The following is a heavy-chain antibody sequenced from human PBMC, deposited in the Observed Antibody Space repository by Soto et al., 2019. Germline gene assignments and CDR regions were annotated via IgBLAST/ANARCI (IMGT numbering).Heavy chain of an antibody. CDR3: GSVRPSGYVLS. V-gene: IGHV4-59*01. J-gene: IGHJ5*02. D-gene: IGHD6-25*01. Sequence: QVQLQESGPGLVKPSETLSLTYTVSGGSLSSYYWTWIRQSPGKGLEWIGYVYFSGNTSYNPSLKSRVTISIDTSKNQFSLRLASVTAADTAFYYCGSVRPSGYVLSWGQGTLVTVSS. CDR1: GGSLSSYY. CDR2: VYFSGNT.